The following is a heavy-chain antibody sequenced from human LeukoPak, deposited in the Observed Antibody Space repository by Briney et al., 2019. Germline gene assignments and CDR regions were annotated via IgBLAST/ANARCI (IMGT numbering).Heavy chain of an antibody. D-gene: IGHD2-2*01. CDR2: ISASGGTR. J-gene: IGHJ4*02. Sequence: GGSPRLSCTASGFTFLDCGMSWVRQAPGKGLEWIATISASGGTRYYADSVKGRFAISRDNAKNTLYLQMSSLRAEDTAVYYCARVGVGMYHFDHWGQGTLVTVSS. V-gene: IGHV3-23*01. CDR1: GFTFLDCG. CDR3: ARVGVGMYHFDH.